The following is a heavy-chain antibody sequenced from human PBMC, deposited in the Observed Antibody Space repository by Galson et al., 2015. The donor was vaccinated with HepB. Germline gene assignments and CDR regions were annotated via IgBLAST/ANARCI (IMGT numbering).Heavy chain of an antibody. Sequence: SLRLSCAASGFTFSNYGMHWVCQAPGKGLEWVSFISHDGSDNYYVDSLRGRFTISRDNSKNTLYLQMNSLRAEDTAVYYCANLPISSGVDYWGQGTLVTVSS. V-gene: IGHV3-30*18. D-gene: IGHD3-22*01. CDR1: GFTFSNYG. CDR3: ANLPISSGVDY. CDR2: ISHDGSDN. J-gene: IGHJ4*02.